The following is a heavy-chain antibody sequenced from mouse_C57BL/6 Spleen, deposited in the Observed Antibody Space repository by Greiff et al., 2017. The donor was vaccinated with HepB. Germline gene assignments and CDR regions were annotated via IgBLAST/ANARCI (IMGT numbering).Heavy chain of an antibody. V-gene: IGHV1-59*01. CDR3: AVSSGYYFDY. D-gene: IGHD3-1*01. CDR1: GYTFTSYW. Sequence: QVQLKQPGAELVRPGTSVKLSCKASGYTFTSYWMHWVKQRPGQGLEWIGVIDPSDSYTNYNQKFKGKATLTVDTSSSTAYMQLSSLTSEDSAVYYCAVSSGYYFDYWGQGTTLTVSS. CDR2: IDPSDSYT. J-gene: IGHJ2*01.